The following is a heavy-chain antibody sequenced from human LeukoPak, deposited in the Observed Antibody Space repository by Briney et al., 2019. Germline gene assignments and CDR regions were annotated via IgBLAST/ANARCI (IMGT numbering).Heavy chain of an antibody. CDR3: AAGLRGPTVTGKYYYYGMDV. D-gene: IGHD4-11*01. J-gene: IGHJ6*02. CDR1: GFTFTKSA. CDR2: IVVGSGNT. Sequence: GASVKVSCKASGFTFTKSALQWVRQARGQRLEWIGLIVVGSGNTDYAQKFQERVNITRDMFTSTAYMELSSLRSEDTAVYYCAAGLRGPTVTGKYYYYGMDVWGQGTTVTVSS. V-gene: IGHV1-58*01.